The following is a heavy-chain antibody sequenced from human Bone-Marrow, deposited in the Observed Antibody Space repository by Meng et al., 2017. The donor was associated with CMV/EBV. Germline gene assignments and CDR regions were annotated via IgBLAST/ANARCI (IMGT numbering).Heavy chain of an antibody. CDR3: ANYESDY. V-gene: IGHV1-18*01. CDR2: ISTANGNT. CDR1: GYTLASHA. D-gene: IGHD1-7*01. J-gene: IGHJ4*02. Sequence: ASVKVSCKASGYTLASHAINWVRQAPGQGLEWVGWISTANGNTKYAQKFQGRVTMTADRSTSTVYMELKSLTSDDAAVYYCANYESDYWGQGTLVTVS.